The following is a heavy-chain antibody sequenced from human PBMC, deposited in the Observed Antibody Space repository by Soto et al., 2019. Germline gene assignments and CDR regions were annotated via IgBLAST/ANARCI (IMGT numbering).Heavy chain of an antibody. CDR2: IIYSSGST. D-gene: IGHD3-9*01. CDR3: ARGNFYYDSLTGFYPGYYFDY. V-gene: IGHV4-59*01. CDR1: GDSITGDY. Sequence: SETLSLTCSVSGDSITGDYWGWIRQPPGKGLEWIGSIIYSSGSTNYSPSLKSRVTISLDTSKNQFSLKLSSVTAADTAVYYCARGNFYYDSLTGFYPGYYFDYWGQGTRVTVSS. J-gene: IGHJ4*02.